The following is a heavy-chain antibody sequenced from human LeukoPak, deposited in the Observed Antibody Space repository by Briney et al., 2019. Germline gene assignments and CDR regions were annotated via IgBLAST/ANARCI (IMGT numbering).Heavy chain of an antibody. J-gene: IGHJ5*02. CDR2: IYTSGST. CDR3: ARDVSRVVVGSFDP. D-gene: IGHD2-2*01. Sequence: PSETLSLTCTVSGGSISSYYWSRIRQPAGEGLEWIGRIYTSGSTNYNPSLKSRVTMSVDTSKNQFSLKLSSVTAADTAVYYCARDVSRVVVGSFDPWGQGTLVTVSS. V-gene: IGHV4-4*07. CDR1: GGSISSYY.